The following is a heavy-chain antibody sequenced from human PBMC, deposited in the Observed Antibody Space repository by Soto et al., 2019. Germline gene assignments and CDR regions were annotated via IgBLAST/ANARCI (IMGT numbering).Heavy chain of an antibody. D-gene: IGHD3-10*01. CDR3: ARQGFGSLHGLVDV. CDR2: ISHSGST. CDR1: GGSMINHY. J-gene: IGHJ6*02. Sequence: QVQLQESGPGLVKPSETLSLTCTVSGGSMINHYCGWFRQTPGKGLEWIGYISHSGSTSYNPSLMSRVTMSVETSKTQFSLMLDSVPATDTAVYYCARQGFGSLHGLVDVWGQGTTVIVSS. V-gene: IGHV4-59*08.